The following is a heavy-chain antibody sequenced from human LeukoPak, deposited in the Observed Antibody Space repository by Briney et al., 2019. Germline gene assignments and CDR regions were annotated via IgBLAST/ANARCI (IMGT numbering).Heavy chain of an antibody. D-gene: IGHD2-2*03. V-gene: IGHV3-33*07. CDR3: ARDLDRSGFDF. CDR1: GFTFINYG. Sequence: PGGSLRLSCAASGFTFINYGMYWVRQAPGKGLEWVATVWYDGNNKYYADSVRGRFTISRDNSKNMVFLHMNSLRVEDTAIYYCARDLDRSGFDFWGQGTLLTVSS. CDR2: VWYDGNNK. J-gene: IGHJ4*02.